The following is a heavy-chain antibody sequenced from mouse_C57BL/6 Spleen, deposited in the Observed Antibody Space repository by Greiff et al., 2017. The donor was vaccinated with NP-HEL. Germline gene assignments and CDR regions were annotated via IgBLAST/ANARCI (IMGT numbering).Heavy chain of an antibody. CDR1: GYTFTSYW. CDR3: ARRGNSNYVVYAMDY. Sequence: VQLQQPGAELVRPGSSVKLSCKASGYTFTSYWMHWVKQRPIQGLEWIGNIDPSDSETHYNQKFKDKATLTVDKSSSTAYMQLSSLTSEDSAVYYCARRGNSNYVVYAMDYWGQGTSVTVSS. V-gene: IGHV1-52*01. CDR2: IDPSDSET. J-gene: IGHJ4*01. D-gene: IGHD2-5*01.